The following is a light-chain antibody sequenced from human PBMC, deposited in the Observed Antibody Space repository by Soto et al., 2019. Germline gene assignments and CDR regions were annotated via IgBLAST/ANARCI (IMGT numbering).Light chain of an antibody. CDR2: EGS. CDR1: SSDVGSYNL. CDR3: CSYAGSSTVV. Sequence: QSVLTQPASVSGSPGQSITISCTGTSSDVGSYNLVSWYQQHPGKAPKLIIYEGSKRPSGVSNRFSGSKSGNTASLTISGLQAEDDADYYCCSYAGSSTVVFGGGTKLTVL. V-gene: IGLV2-23*01. J-gene: IGLJ2*01.